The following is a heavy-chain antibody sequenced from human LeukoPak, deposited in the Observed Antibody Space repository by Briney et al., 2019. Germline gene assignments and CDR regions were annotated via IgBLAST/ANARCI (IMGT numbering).Heavy chain of an antibody. Sequence: PSETLSLTCAVYGGSFSGYYWSWIRQPPGKGLEWIGEINHSGSTNYNPSLKSRVTISVDTSKNQFSLKLSSVTAADTAVYYCARGRPTATNWNDVVSGHFDYWGQGTLDTVSS. CDR3: ARGRPTATNWNDVVSGHFDY. J-gene: IGHJ4*02. CDR1: GGSFSGYY. CDR2: INHSGST. D-gene: IGHD1-1*01. V-gene: IGHV4-34*01.